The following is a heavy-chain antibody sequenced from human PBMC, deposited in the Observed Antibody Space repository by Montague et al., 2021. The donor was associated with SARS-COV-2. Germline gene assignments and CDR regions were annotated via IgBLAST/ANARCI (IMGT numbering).Heavy chain of an antibody. CDR1: GGSISSYY. CDR3: ARGSGWMGNAFDI. V-gene: IGHV4-59*01. Sequence: SETLSLTCTVPGGSISSYYWSWIRQPPGKGLEWIGYICYSGSTNXNPSLKSRVTISVDTSKNQFSLKLSSVTAADTAVYYCARGSGWMGNAFDIWGQGTMVTVSS. J-gene: IGHJ3*02. D-gene: IGHD6-19*01. CDR2: ICYSGST.